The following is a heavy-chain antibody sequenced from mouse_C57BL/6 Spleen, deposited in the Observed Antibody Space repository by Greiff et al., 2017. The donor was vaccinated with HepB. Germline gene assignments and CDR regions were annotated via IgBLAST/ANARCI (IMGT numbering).Heavy chain of an antibody. V-gene: IGHV1-42*01. D-gene: IGHD2-5*01. Sequence: EVQLQQSGPELVKPGASVKISCKASGYSFTGYYMNWVKQSPEKSLEWIGEINPSTGGTTYNQKFKAKATLTVDKSSSTAYMQLKSLTSEDSAVYYCARSGPSYYSNNYYAMDYWGQGTSVTVSS. CDR3: ARSGPSYYSNNYYAMDY. CDR2: INPSTGGT. J-gene: IGHJ4*01. CDR1: GYSFTGYY.